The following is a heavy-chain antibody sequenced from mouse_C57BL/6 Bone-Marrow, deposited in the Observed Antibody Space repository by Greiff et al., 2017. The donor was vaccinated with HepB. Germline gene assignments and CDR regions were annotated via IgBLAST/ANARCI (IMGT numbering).Heavy chain of an antibody. D-gene: IGHD2-1*01. Sequence: EVMLVESGPELVKPGASVKMSCKASGYTFTDYNMHWVKQSHGKSLEWIGYINPNNGGTSYNQKFKGKATLTVNKSSSTAYMELRSLTSEDSAVYYCARRGLLWSLDYWGQGTTLTVSS. V-gene: IGHV1-22*01. CDR2: INPNNGGT. J-gene: IGHJ2*01. CDR1: GYTFTDYN. CDR3: ARRGLLWSLDY.